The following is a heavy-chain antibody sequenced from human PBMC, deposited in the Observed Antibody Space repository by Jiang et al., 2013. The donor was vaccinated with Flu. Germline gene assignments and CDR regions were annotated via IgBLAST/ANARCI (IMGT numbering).Heavy chain of an antibody. D-gene: IGHD5-18*01. CDR2: ISGSGGST. CDR3: AKSGYSYGPRDVAFDY. J-gene: IGHJ4*02. Sequence: VQLLESGGGLVQPGGSLRLSCAASGFTFSSYAMSWVRQAPGKGLEWVSAISGSGGSTYYADSVKGRFTISRDNSKNTLYLQMNSLRAEDTAVYYCAKSGYSYGPRDVAFDYWGQGTLVTVSS. CDR1: GFTFSSYA. V-gene: IGHV3-23*01.